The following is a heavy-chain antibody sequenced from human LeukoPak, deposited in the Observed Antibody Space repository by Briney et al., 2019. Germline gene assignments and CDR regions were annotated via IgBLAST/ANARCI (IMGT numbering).Heavy chain of an antibody. V-gene: IGHV4-34*01. CDR1: GGSFSGYY. Sequence: SETLSRTCAVYGGSFSGYYWSWIRQPPGKGLEWIGEIKHSGSTNYNPSLKSRVTISVDTSKNQFSLKLSSVTAADTAVYYCASFFRGYYTDYWGQGTLVTVSS. CDR2: IKHSGST. J-gene: IGHJ4*02. D-gene: IGHD3-22*01. CDR3: ASFFRGYYTDY.